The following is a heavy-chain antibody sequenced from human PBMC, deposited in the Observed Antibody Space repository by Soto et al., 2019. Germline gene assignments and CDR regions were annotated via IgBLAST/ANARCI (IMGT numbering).Heavy chain of an antibody. CDR2: ISYDGSNK. Sequence: PGGSLRLSCAASGFTFSIYGMHWVRQAPGKGLEWVAVISYDGSNKYYADSVKGRFTISRDNSKNTLYLQMNSLRAEDTAVYYCAKDSLVPAAPGFDPWGQGTLVTVSS. V-gene: IGHV3-30*18. J-gene: IGHJ5*02. CDR1: GFTFSIYG. CDR3: AKDSLVPAAPGFDP. D-gene: IGHD2-2*01.